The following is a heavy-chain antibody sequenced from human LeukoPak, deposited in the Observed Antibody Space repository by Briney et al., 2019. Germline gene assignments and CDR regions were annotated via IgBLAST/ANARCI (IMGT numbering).Heavy chain of an antibody. CDR2: IYYSGST. D-gene: IGHD3-22*01. J-gene: IGHJ4*02. CDR3: ARVSYDSSGYYRYFDY. CDR1: GGSFSGYY. Sequence: SETLSLTCAVYGGSFSGYYWSWIRQPPGKGLEWIGSIYYSGSTYYNPSLKSRVTISVDTSKNQFSLKLSSVTAADTAVYYCARVSYDSSGYYRYFDYWGQGTLVTVSS. V-gene: IGHV4-34*01.